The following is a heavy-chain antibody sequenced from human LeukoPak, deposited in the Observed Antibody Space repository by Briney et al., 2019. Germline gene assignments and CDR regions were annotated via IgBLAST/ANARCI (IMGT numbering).Heavy chain of an antibody. CDR2: ISYDGSKE. V-gene: IGHV3-30*03. CDR1: GFTFSFYV. D-gene: IGHD5-24*01. J-gene: IGHJ4*02. CDR3: AREGLRDGHKLFDY. Sequence: PPGGSLRLSCAASGFTFSFYVMHWVRQAPGKGLEWVAVISYDGSKEYYADSVKSRFTISRDNSKNTLYLQMNSLRPEDTAVFYCAREGLRDGHKLFDYWGQGTLVTVSS.